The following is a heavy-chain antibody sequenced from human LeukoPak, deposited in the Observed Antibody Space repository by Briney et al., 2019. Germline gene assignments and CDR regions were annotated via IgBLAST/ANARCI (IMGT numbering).Heavy chain of an antibody. V-gene: IGHV1-2*02. Sequence: ASVKVSCKASGYTFIGYYMHWVRQAPGQGLEWMGWINPNSGGTNYAQKFQGSVTMTRDTSISTAYMELSSLRSDDTAVYYCARDRSSSWFDAFDIWGQGTMVTVSS. D-gene: IGHD6-13*01. CDR2: INPNSGGT. CDR1: GYTFIGYY. J-gene: IGHJ3*02. CDR3: ARDRSSSWFDAFDI.